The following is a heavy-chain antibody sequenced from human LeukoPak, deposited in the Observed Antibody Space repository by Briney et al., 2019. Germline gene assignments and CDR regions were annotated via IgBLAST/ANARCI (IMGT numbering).Heavy chain of an antibody. V-gene: IGHV3-43*01. J-gene: IGHJ4*02. D-gene: IGHD6-13*01. Sequence: GGSLRFSCSASSFTFDDSALHWVRQGPGKGLMWWSLISWYGGSTYYAESVKGRFTISRDNSKSTLYLQMNSLRTEDTAVYYCAKGGYSSSWTIDCWGQGTMVTVSS. CDR1: SFTFDDSA. CDR3: AKGGYSSSWTIDC. CDR2: ISWYGGST.